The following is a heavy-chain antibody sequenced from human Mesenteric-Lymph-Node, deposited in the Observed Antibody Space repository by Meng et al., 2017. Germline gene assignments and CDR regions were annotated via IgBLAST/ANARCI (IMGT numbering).Heavy chain of an antibody. Sequence: ASVKVSCKASGYTFTSYHINWVRQAPGQGLEWMGWINPNSGDTSYSQRFQGRVTMTRDSSITTAYMELSSLISDDTAIYYCAKGGSFEGHHSGGFPFGAWGQGTLVTVSS. CDR1: GYTFTSYH. D-gene: IGHD2-15*01. CDR3: AKGGSFEGHHSGGFPFGA. J-gene: IGHJ5*02. V-gene: IGHV1-2*02. CDR2: INPNSGDT.